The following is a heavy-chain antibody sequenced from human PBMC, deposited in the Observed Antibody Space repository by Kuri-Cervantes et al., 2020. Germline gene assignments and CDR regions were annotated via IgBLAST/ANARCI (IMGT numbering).Heavy chain of an antibody. J-gene: IGHJ4*02. CDR2: IKCDGSEK. Sequence: GESLKISCAASGFTFSSSWMHWVCQAPEKGLEWVADIKCDGSEKYYVDPVKGQFTISRDNAKNSLYLQMNGLRAEDTAVYYCARTYYYGYHSDFWGQGTLVTVSS. V-gene: IGHV3-52*01. D-gene: IGHD3-10*01. CDR3: ARTYYYGYHSDF. CDR1: GFTFSSSW.